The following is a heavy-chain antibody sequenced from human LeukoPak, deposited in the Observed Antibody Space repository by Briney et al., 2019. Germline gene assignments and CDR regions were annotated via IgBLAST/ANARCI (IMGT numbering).Heavy chain of an antibody. CDR2: ISAYNCNT. V-gene: IGHV1-18*01. CDR1: GYTFTSYG. J-gene: IGHJ4*02. CDR3: ARASPSPMIVVVTPHDY. Sequence: ASVKVSCKASGYTFTSYGISWVRQAPGQGSEWMGWISAYNCNTNYPQKLHGRVNINTDTSTSTAYMELRSLRSDDTAVYYCARASPSPMIVVVTPHDYWGQGTLVTVSS. D-gene: IGHD3-22*01.